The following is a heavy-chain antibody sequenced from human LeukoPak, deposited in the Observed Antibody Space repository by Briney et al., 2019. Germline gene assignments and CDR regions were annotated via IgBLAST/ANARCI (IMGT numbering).Heavy chain of an antibody. Sequence: GASVTVSCKVSGYTLTELSMHWVRQAPGKGLEWMGGFDPEDGETIYAQKFQGRVTMTEDTSTDTAYMELSSLRSEDTAVYYCATALIGYCSSTSCYRTDYWGQGTLVTVSS. CDR2: FDPEDGET. D-gene: IGHD2-2*01. J-gene: IGHJ4*02. CDR3: ATALIGYCSSTSCYRTDY. V-gene: IGHV1-24*01. CDR1: GYTLTELS.